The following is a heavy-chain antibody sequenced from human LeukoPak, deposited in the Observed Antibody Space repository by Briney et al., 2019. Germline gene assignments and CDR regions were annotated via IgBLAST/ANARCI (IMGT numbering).Heavy chain of an antibody. CDR1: GGSISSYY. CDR3: ARDPAMAQDKWVDP. D-gene: IGHD5-18*01. V-gene: IGHV4-59*01. CDR2: IYYGGST. Sequence: SETLSLTCTVSGGSISSYYWSWIRQPPGKGLEWIGYIYYGGSTNYNPSLKSRVTISVDTSKNQFSLKLSSVTAADTAVYYCARDPAMAQDKWVDPWGQGTLVTVSS. J-gene: IGHJ5*02.